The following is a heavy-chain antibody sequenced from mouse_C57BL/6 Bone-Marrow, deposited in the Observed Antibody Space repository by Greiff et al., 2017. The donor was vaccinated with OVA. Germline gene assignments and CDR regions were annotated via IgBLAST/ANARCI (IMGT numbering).Heavy chain of an antibody. CDR2: IDPNSGGT. J-gene: IGHJ4*01. CDR3: ARGYYDDYYYAMDY. D-gene: IGHD2-4*01. CDR1: GYTFTSYW. V-gene: IGHV1-72*01. Sequence: QVQLQQPGAELVKPGASVKLSCKASGYTFTSYWMHWVKQRPGRGLEWIGRIDPNSGGTKYNEKFKSKATLTVDKPSSTAYMQLIILTSDDAAVYYCARGYYDDYYYAMDYWGQGTSVTVSS.